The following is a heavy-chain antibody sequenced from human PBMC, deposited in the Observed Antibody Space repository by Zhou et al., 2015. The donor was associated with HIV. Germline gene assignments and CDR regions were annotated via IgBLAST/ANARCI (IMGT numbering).Heavy chain of an antibody. J-gene: IGHJ4*02. V-gene: IGHV1-69*01. D-gene: IGHD6-19*01. CDR2: IIPIFGTA. CDR3: ARGDAAVAGMLDY. Sequence: QVQLVQSGAEVKKPGSSVKVSCKASGGTFSSYAISWVRQAPGQGLEWMGGIIPIFGTANYAQKFQGRVTITADESTSTAYMELRSLTSDDTAVYYCARGDAAVAGMLDYWGQGTLVSVSS. CDR1: GGTFSSYA.